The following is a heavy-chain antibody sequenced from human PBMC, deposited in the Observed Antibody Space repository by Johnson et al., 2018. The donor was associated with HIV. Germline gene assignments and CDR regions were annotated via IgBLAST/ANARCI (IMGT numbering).Heavy chain of an antibody. V-gene: IGHV3-23*04. CDR3: AKVREMATNRRAFDI. D-gene: IGHD5-24*01. CDR1: GFTFSSYA. CDR2: ISGNGFST. Sequence: VQLVESGGGVVQPGRSLTLSCAASGFTFSSYAMSWVRQAPGKGLEWVSGISGNGFSTYYADSVKGRFTISRDNAKNILYLQMKSLRAEDTALYYCAKVREMATNRRAFDIWGQGTMVIVSS. J-gene: IGHJ3*02.